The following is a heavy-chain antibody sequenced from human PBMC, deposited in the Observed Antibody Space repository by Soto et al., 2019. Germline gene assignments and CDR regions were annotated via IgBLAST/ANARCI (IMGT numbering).Heavy chain of an antibody. CDR2: IYYSGST. D-gene: IGHD2-15*01. J-gene: IGHJ5*02. CDR1: GGSVSSGSYY. CDR3: ARDLGGVADTRVRGGWFDP. Sequence: QVQLQESGPGLVKPSETLSLTCTVSGGSVSSGSYYWSWIRQPPGKGLEWIGYIYYSGSTNYNPSLKSRVTISVDTSKNQFSLKLRSVTAGDTAVYYCARDLGGVADTRVRGGWFDPWGQGTLVTVSS. V-gene: IGHV4-61*01.